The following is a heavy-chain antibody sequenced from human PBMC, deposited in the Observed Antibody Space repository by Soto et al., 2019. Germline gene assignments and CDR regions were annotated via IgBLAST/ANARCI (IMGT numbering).Heavy chain of an antibody. CDR1: GYSFIGYY. J-gene: IGHJ5*02. V-gene: IGHV1-2*02. Sequence: ASVKVSCKASGYSFIGYYMHWVRQAPGQGLEWMGWINPKSGVTNYAQKFQGRVTMTRDTSITTAYMELSSLRSDDTAVYYCARGDVNCFDTWGQGTLVTVSS. CDR3: ARGDVNCFDT. D-gene: IGHD2-21*02. CDR2: INPKSGVT.